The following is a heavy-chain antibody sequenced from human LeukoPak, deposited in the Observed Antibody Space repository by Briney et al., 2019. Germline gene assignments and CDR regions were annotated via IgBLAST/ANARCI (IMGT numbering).Heavy chain of an antibody. J-gene: IGHJ4*02. V-gene: IGHV3-11*01. CDR2: ISGSGSTI. CDR1: GFTFSDYY. CDR3: AKHLWRDLVWFGEGYYFGY. D-gene: IGHD3-10*01. Sequence: GGSLRLSCAASGFTFSDYYMSWIRQAPGKGLEWVSYISGSGSTIYYADSVKGRFTISRDNAKNSLYLQMNSLRAEDTAVYYCAKHLWRDLVWFGEGYYFGYWGQGTLVTVSS.